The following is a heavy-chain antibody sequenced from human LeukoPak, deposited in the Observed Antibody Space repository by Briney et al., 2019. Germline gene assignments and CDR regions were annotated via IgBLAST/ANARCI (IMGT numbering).Heavy chain of an antibody. CDR3: AAAEGGYSYGFLFDY. Sequence: GASVKVSCKTSGYTFTNYDINWVRQATGQGLEWMGWMNPTSGNTGYAQKFQGRVTITRDTSTSTAYMELSSLRSEDTAVYYCAAAEGGYSYGFLFDYWDQGTLVTVSS. D-gene: IGHD5-18*01. CDR1: GYTFTNYD. J-gene: IGHJ4*02. V-gene: IGHV1-8*03. CDR2: MNPTSGNT.